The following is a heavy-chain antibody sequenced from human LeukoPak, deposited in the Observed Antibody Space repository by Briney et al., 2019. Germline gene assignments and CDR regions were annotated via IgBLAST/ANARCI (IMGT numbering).Heavy chain of an antibody. V-gene: IGHV1-24*01. CDR1: GYTLSELS. Sequence: ASVKVSCKVSGYTLSELSIHRVRQAAGKGLEWMGGFDPEYGETVYAQKFQGRVTMAEDTSTDTACMELSSLRSEDTAVYYCAPLDFWVPSTWGQGTLVTVSS. CDR3: APLDFWVPST. D-gene: IGHD3-3*01. J-gene: IGHJ5*02. CDR2: FDPEYGET.